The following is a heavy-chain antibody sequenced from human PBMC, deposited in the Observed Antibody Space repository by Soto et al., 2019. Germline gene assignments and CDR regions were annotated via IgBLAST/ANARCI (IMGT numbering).Heavy chain of an antibody. J-gene: IGHJ4*02. CDR1: GGSISSYY. V-gene: IGHV4-59*08. D-gene: IGHD1-20*01. CDR3: ARRYGGNRDD. Sequence: SETLSLTCTVSGGSISSYYLSWIRQPPGKGLEWIGYIYYSGSTNYNPSLKSRVTISVDTSKNQFSLKLSSVTAADTAVDYCARRYGGNRDDWGQGTLVTVAS. CDR2: IYYSGST.